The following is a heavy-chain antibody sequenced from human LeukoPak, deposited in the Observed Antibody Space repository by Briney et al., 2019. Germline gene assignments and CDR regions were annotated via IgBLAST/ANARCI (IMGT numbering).Heavy chain of an antibody. J-gene: IGHJ3*02. V-gene: IGHV3-9*01. CDR1: GFTFDDYA. CDR2: ISWNSGSI. CDR3: AKDRSSGYYYGAFDI. Sequence: PGGSLRLSCAASGFTFDDYAMHWVRQAPGKGLEWLSGISWNSGSIGYADSVKGRFTISRDNAKNSLYLQMNSLRAEDTALYYCAKDRSSGYYYGAFDIWGQGTMVTVSS. D-gene: IGHD3-22*01.